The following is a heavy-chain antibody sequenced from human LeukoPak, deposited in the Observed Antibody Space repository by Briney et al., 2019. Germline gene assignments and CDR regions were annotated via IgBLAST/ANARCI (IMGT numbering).Heavy chain of an antibody. Sequence: ASVKVSCKVSGYTLTELSMHWVRQAPGKGLEWMGGFDPEDGETIYAQKFQGRVTMTEDTSTDTAYMELSSLRSVDTAVYYCATDLVSVKGVVIIGVYWGQGTLVTVSS. CDR2: FDPEDGET. CDR3: ATDLVSVKGVVIIGVY. CDR1: GYTLTELS. V-gene: IGHV1-24*01. J-gene: IGHJ4*02. D-gene: IGHD3-3*01.